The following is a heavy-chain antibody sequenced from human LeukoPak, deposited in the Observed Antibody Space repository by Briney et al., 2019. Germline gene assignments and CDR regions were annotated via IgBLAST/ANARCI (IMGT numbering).Heavy chain of an antibody. CDR1: GFTFSSYW. D-gene: IGHD3-3*01. CDR3: ARVWGTRITIFGGTEYYFDY. CDR2: IKQDGSEK. J-gene: IGHJ4*02. V-gene: IGHV3-7*01. Sequence: GGSLRLSCAASGFTFSSYWMSWVRQAPGKGLEWVANIKQDGSEKYYVDSVKGRFTISRDNAKNSLYLQMNSLRAEDTAVYYCARVWGTRITIFGGTEYYFDYWGQGTLVTVSS.